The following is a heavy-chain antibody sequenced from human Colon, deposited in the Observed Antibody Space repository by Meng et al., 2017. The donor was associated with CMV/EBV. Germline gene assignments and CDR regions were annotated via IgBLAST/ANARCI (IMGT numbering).Heavy chain of an antibody. V-gene: IGHV1-18*01. CDR3: ARGWDSGSYFDY. J-gene: IGHJ4*02. CDR2: ITAHNGKT. Sequence: QVQLMQSGAEVKKPGGSVKVSCKASGYTLTSYGISWVRQAPGQGLEWMGWITAHNGKTNYGKKFQGRVTMTSDTSASTVYMELSSLTSEDTAVYYCARGWDSGSYFDYWGQGSLVTVSS. D-gene: IGHD1-26*01. CDR1: GYTLTSYG.